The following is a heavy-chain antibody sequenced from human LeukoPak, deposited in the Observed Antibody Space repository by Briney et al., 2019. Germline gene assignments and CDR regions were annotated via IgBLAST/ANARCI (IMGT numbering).Heavy chain of an antibody. V-gene: IGHV3-23*01. CDR2: ISGSGGST. J-gene: IGHJ4*02. CDR1: GGTFSSYA. D-gene: IGHD1-20*01. Sequence: SCKASGGTFSSYAMSWVRQAPGKGLEWVSAISGSGGSTYYADSVKGRFTISRDNSKNTLYLQMNSLRAEDTAVYYCAKTTYNWNQWVFDYWGQGTLVTVSS. CDR3: AKTTYNWNQWVFDY.